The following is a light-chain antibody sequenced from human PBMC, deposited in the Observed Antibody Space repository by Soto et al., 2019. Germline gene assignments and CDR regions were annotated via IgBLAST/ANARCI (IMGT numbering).Light chain of an antibody. CDR1: QSVSNN. J-gene: IGKJ5*01. Sequence: EIMMTQSPATLSVSPGERATLSCRASQSVSNNLAWYQQRPGQAPRLLIYYASTRATGIPARFSGSGSGTEFTLTISSLQSEDFALYYCQQYNNWPPITFGQGTRMEIK. V-gene: IGKV3-15*01. CDR3: QQYNNWPPIT. CDR2: YAS.